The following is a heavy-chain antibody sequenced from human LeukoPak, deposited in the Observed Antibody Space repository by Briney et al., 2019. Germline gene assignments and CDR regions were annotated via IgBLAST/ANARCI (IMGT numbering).Heavy chain of an antibody. J-gene: IGHJ5*02. CDR2: IDHSGNT. Sequence: SETLSLTCAVYGGSFSGYEWSWIRQPPGKGLEWIGEIDHSGNTKYNPSLKSRVTISVDTSKNQFSLKLSSVTAADTAVYYCARHAMAGGQLTRNWFDPWGQGTLVTVSS. CDR3: ARHAMAGGQLTRNWFDP. CDR1: GGSFSGYE. D-gene: IGHD2-2*01. V-gene: IGHV4-34*01.